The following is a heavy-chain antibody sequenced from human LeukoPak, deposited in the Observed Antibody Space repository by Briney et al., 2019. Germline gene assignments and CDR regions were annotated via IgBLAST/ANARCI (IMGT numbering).Heavy chain of an antibody. D-gene: IGHD5-12*01. Sequence: GRSLRLSCAASGFTFSTYTMNWVRQAPGKGLEWVSSISSGSSYKYYADSVKGRFTVSRDNAKNSLYLQMNSLRAEDTAVYYCAKDQGDGYNFWDYWGQGTLVTVSS. CDR2: ISSGSSYK. CDR3: AKDQGDGYNFWDY. V-gene: IGHV3-21*01. J-gene: IGHJ4*02. CDR1: GFTFSTYT.